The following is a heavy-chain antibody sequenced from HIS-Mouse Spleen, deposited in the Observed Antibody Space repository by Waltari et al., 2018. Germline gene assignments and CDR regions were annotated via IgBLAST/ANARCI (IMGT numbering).Heavy chain of an antibody. CDR2: IYSGGST. CDR3: ARSNWYFDY. CDR1: AFPFSSNY. D-gene: IGHD7-27*01. V-gene: IGHV3-66*01. Sequence: EVQLVESGGGLVQTGGSRGLPCAASAFPFSSNYISWVRQAPGKGLEWVSVIYSGGSTYYADSVKGRFTISRDNSKNTLYLQLNSLRAEDTAVYYCARSNWYFDYWGQGTLVTVSS. J-gene: IGHJ4*02.